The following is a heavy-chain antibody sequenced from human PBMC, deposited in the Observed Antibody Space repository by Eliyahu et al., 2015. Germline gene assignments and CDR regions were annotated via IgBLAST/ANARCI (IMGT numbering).Heavy chain of an antibody. CDR1: GFSISSNY. V-gene: IGHV3-66*02. CDR2: IYSGGGT. D-gene: IGHD6-13*01. J-gene: IGHJ4*02. Sequence: EVQPVESGGGLVQPGGSXRXSCAASGFSISSNYMSWXRQAPGKGLEWVSVIYSGGGTYYPDSVKGRFTISRDNSKNTLYLQMNSLRPEDTAVYYCASAPSSWHDYWGQGTLVTVSS. CDR3: ASAPSSWHDY.